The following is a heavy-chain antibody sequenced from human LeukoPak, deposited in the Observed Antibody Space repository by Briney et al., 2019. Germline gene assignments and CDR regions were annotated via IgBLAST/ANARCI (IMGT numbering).Heavy chain of an antibody. V-gene: IGHV1-2*02. CDR1: GYTFTGYY. CDR2: INPNSGGT. D-gene: IGHD6-6*01. Sequence: ASVKVSCKASGYTFTGYYMHWVRQAPGQGLEWMGWINPNSGGTNYAQKFQGRVTMTRDTSISTAYMELSRLRSDDTAVCYCARAGVAARHLDYWGQGTLVTVSS. CDR3: ARAGVAARHLDY. J-gene: IGHJ4*02.